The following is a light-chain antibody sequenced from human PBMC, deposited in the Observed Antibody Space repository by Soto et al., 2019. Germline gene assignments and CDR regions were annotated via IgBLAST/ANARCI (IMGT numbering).Light chain of an antibody. CDR1: QSVSSSY. CDR2: GAS. CDR3: QQYGSSQIT. Sequence: EIVLTQSPGTLSLSPGERATNSCRASQSVSSSYLAWYQQKPGQAPRLLIYGASSRATGIPDRFSGSGSGTDFTLTISRLEPEDFAVYYCQQYGSSQITFGQGTRLEIK. V-gene: IGKV3-20*01. J-gene: IGKJ5*01.